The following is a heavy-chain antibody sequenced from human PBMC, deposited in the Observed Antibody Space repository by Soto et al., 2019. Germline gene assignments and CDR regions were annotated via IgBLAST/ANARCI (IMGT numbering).Heavy chain of an antibody. V-gene: IGHV1-3*01. CDR1: GYTFTSYA. Sequence: ASVKVSCKASGYTFTSYAMHWVRQAPGQRLEWMGWINAGNGNTKYSQKFQGRVTITRDTPASTAYMELSSLRSEDTAVYYCARVRRYCGSTSCNYYYGMDVWGQGTTVTVSS. CDR3: ARVRRYCGSTSCNYYYGMDV. D-gene: IGHD2-2*01. J-gene: IGHJ6*02. CDR2: INAGNGNT.